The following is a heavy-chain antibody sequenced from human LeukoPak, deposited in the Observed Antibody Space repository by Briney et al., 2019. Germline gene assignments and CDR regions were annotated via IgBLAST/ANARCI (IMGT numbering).Heavy chain of an antibody. CDR2: IKQDGSQE. Sequence: GGSLRLSCAASRFTLSTYWMSWVRQAPGKGLEWVAHIKQDGSQEYYVDSVKGRFAISSDSAKNSLYLQMNSLRAEDTAVDYCARGVPYDSWSGPHYSDYWGQGTLVTVSS. CDR3: ARGVPYDSWSGPHYSDY. J-gene: IGHJ4*02. D-gene: IGHD3-3*01. CDR1: RFTLSTYW. V-gene: IGHV3-7*01.